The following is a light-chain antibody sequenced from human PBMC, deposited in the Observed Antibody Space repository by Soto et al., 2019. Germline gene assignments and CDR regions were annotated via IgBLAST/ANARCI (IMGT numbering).Light chain of an antibody. CDR3: QQYNNWPWT. J-gene: IGKJ1*01. V-gene: IGKV3-15*01. CDR2: GAS. Sequence: ELVITQSPATLSVSPGERATLSFRASQSVSSNLAWYQQKPGQAPRLLIYGASTRATGIPARFSGSGSGTEFTLTISSLQSEDFAVYYCQQYNNWPWTFGQGTKVDIK. CDR1: QSVSSN.